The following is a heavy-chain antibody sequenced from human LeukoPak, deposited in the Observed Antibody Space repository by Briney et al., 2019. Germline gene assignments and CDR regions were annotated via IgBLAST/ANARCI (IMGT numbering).Heavy chain of an antibody. CDR2: IYQSGST. CDR3: ARVRGGSYTPDFDY. V-gene: IGHV4-38-2*02. Sequence: SETLSLTCTVSGYSISSGYQWGWLRQPPGKGLEWIGNIYQSGSTYYNPSLKSRVTISVDTSKNQFSLKLNSVTAADTAVYYCARVRGGSYTPDFDYWGQGTLVTVSS. CDR1: GYSISSGYQ. D-gene: IGHD1-26*01. J-gene: IGHJ4*02.